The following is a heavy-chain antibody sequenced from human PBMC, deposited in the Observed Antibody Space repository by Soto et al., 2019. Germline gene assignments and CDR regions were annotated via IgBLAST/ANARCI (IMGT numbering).Heavy chain of an antibody. CDR3: ARESGGATATLYYYYCYRDL. Sequence: QVQLVPSGAEVRKPGASVTVSCRSSGDSFNDYYIHWVRQAPGQGLEWMGWINPNGGVTKYAQKFQGWVSMTRDTSIRTVYMQLSRLRSDDTAVYYCARESGGATATLYYYYCYRDLGGTGTTVTVSS. V-gene: IGHV1-2*04. CDR2: INPNGGVT. J-gene: IGHJ6*03. D-gene: IGHD5-12*01. CDR1: GDSFNDYY.